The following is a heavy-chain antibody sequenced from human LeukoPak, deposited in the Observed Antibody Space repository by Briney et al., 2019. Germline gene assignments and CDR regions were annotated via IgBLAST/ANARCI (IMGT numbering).Heavy chain of an antibody. CDR2: IYWNDDM. J-gene: IGHJ6*02. D-gene: IGHD2-15*01. V-gene: IGHV2-5*01. CDR3: AHMGYFYYSAMDV. Sequence: SGPTLVNPTQTLTLTFTISCRSFSTSGVGVGLIRQPPVKSLEWPTFIYWNDDMRYISSLKSRLPFTKNTSKNQVALTMTNIDPLDTATHYCAHMGYFYYSAMDVWGQGTTITASS. CDR1: CRSFSTSGVG.